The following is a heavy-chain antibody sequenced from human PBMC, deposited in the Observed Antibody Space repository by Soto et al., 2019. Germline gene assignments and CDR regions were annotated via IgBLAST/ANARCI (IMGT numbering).Heavy chain of an antibody. CDR2: IYYSGST. CDR1: GGSISSSSYY. J-gene: IGHJ4*02. D-gene: IGHD3-9*01. CDR3: AGDNAQLLRYFDWLSSPDY. V-gene: IGHV4-39*02. Sequence: PSETLCLTCTVSGGSISSSSYYWGWIRQPPGKGLEWIGSIYYSGSTYYNPSLKSRVTISVDTSKNQFSLKLSSVTAADTAVYYCAGDNAQLLRYFDWLSSPDYWGQGTMVTVSS.